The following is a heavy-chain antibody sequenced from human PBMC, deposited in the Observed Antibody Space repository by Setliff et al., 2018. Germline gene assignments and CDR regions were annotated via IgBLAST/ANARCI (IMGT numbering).Heavy chain of an antibody. CDR2: IYYSGST. Sequence: SETLSLTCSVSGDSINPYYWGWIRQPPGKGLEWIGSIYYSGSTYYNPSLKSRVTISVDTSKNQFSLNLNSATAADTAVYYCARHALSFDSAWDVWGKGTTVTVSS. D-gene: IGHD3-9*01. CDR1: GDSINPYY. J-gene: IGHJ6*04. V-gene: IGHV4-39*01. CDR3: ARHALSFDSAWDV.